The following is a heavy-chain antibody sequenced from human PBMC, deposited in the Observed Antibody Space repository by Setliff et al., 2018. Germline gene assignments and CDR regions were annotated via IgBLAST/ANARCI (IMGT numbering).Heavy chain of an antibody. D-gene: IGHD3-10*01. V-gene: IGHV3-7*01. Sequence: GGSLRLSCTASGLSYSNYWVSWVRQAPGKGLEWLASINPHGSEKYYADSVKGRFTISRDNAKNSLSLQMNNLRSEDTAVYYCFGAGACSYWGQGTLVTVSS. CDR3: FGAGACSY. J-gene: IGHJ4*02. CDR2: INPHGSEK. CDR1: GLSYSNYW.